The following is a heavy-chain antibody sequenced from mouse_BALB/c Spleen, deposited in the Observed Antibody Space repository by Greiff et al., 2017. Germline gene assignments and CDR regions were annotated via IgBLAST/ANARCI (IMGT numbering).Heavy chain of an antibody. CDR3: ARDQLPGAWFAY. CDR1: GYSITSVYY. J-gene: IGHJ3*01. CDR2: ISYDGSN. V-gene: IGHV3-6*02. Sequence: EVQLQQSGPGLVKPSQSLSLTCSVTGYSITSVYYWNWIRQFPGNKLEWMGYISYDGSNNYNPSLKNRISITRDTSKNQFFLKLNSVTTEDTATYYCARDQLPGAWFAYWGQGTLVTVSA. D-gene: IGHD2-1*01.